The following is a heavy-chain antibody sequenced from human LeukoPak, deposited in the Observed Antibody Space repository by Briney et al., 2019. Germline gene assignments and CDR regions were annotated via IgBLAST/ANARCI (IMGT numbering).Heavy chain of an antibody. D-gene: IGHD6-19*01. CDR2: ISGSGGST. CDR1: GFTFSSYA. J-gene: IGHJ3*02. CDR3: AKGVWQWLVPGAFDI. V-gene: IGHV3-23*01. Sequence: GGSLRLFCAASGFTFSSYAMSWVCQAPGKGLEWVSAISGSGGSTYYADSVKGRFTISRDNSKNTLYLQMNSLRAEDTPVYYCAKGVWQWLVPGAFDIWGQGTMVTVSS.